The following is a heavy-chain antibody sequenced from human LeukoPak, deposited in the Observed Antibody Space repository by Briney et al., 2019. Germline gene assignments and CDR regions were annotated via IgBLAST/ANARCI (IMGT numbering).Heavy chain of an antibody. CDR1: GFAFSDYY. D-gene: IGHD3-22*01. J-gene: IGHJ4*02. CDR2: ISGTGDRT. CDR3: AKPDGRSGYYSWSDY. V-gene: IGHV3-23*01. Sequence: GGSLRLSCAASGFAFSDYYMSWIRQAPGKGLEWVSAISGTGDRTYHADSVKGRFTISRDNSKNTLYLHMNSLRAEDTAVYYCAKPDGRSGYYSWSDYWGQGTLVTVSS.